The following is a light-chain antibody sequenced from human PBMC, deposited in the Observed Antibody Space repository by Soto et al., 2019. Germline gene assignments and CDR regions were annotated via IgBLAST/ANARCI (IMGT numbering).Light chain of an antibody. CDR2: DAS. J-gene: IGKJ2*01. Sequence: EIVLTQSPATLSLSPGERATLSCRASQSVSRYLAWYQQKPGQVPRLLIYDASNRATGIPARFSGSGSATDFTLTISSLEPEDFAVYYCQQRSNWPPYTFGQGTKLEIK. CDR1: QSVSRY. CDR3: QQRSNWPPYT. V-gene: IGKV3-11*01.